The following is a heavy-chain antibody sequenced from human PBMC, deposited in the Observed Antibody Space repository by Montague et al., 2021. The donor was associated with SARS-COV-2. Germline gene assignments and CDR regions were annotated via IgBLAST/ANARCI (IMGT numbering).Heavy chain of an antibody. D-gene: IGHD3-9*01. Sequence: PALVKPTQTLTLTCTFSGFSLSTSGMCVSWIRQPPGKALEWLARIDWDDDKYYSTSLKTRLTISKDTSKNQVVLTMTNMDPVDTATYYCARDHYDILTGYYNWCDPWGQGTLVTVSS. CDR2: IDWDDDK. V-gene: IGHV2-70*11. J-gene: IGHJ5*02. CDR1: GFSLSTSGMC. CDR3: ARDHYDILTGYYNWCDP.